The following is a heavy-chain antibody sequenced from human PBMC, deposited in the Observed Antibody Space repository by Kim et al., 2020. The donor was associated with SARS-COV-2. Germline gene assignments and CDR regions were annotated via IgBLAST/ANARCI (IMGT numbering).Heavy chain of an antibody. V-gene: IGHV3-7*03. J-gene: IGHJ4*02. CDR1: GFICSNYW. CDR2: IRPDGGVQ. Sequence: GGSLRLSCAASGFICSNYWMSWVRQAPGKGPECVANIRPDGGVQVYVDSVRGRFSISRDNAQNSLYLQMNSPRVEDTALYYCVRLIDYWGQVNLVSCPS. CDR3: VRLIDY.